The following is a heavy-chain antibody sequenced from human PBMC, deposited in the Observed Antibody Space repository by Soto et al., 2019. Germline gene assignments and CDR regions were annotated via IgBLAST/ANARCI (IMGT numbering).Heavy chain of an antibody. Sequence: ETLSLTCAVSGGSFRGYFWSWIRQSPAKGLEWIGEINDSGNTYYNPSFKSRLTISVDTSTSQISLRLTSVTAADSAVYYCQGGDFWGQGTRVTVSS. D-gene: IGHD3-16*01. CDR3: QGGDF. J-gene: IGHJ4*02. CDR2: INDSGNT. CDR1: GGSFRGYF. V-gene: IGHV4-34*01.